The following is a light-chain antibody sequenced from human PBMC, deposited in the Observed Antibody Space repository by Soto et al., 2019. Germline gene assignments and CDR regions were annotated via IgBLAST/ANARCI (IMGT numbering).Light chain of an antibody. J-gene: IGKJ5*01. CDR1: QDINKY. V-gene: IGKV1-27*01. CDR2: SAS. Sequence: IQMTQSPSSLSASVGDRVTITCRASQDINKYLAWYQQRPGTVPKLLIYSASTLKSDVPSRFSGSRSGTDVTLTISSLQPEDVATYYCQKYSGVPVTFGQGTRLEIK. CDR3: QKYSGVPVT.